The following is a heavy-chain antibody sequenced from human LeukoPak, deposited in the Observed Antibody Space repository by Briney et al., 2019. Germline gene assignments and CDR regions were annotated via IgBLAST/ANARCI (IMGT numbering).Heavy chain of an antibody. D-gene: IGHD3-16*01. CDR2: IYHSGGT. Sequence: PSETLSLTCSVSGYSIDGGYYWDWIRQPPEKGLEWIGTIYHSGGTYYHPSLQSRVTISLDASKNQFSLQMRSVIAADTALYYCARADYDLLSKDSWFDPWGQGTLVTVSS. V-gene: IGHV4-38-2*02. CDR3: ARADYDLLSKDSWFDP. CDR1: GYSIDGGYY. J-gene: IGHJ5*02.